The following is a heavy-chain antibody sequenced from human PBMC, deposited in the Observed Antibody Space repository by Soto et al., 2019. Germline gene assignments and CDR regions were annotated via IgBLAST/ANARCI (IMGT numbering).Heavy chain of an antibody. Sequence: PGGSLRLSCAASGFTFSSYGMHWVRQAPGKGLEWVAVIWYDGSNKYYADSVKGRFTISRDNSKNTLYLQMNSLRAEDTAVYYCARDWVGYSSSWEEPIGGPDYWGQGTLVTVSS. CDR1: GFTFSSYG. J-gene: IGHJ4*02. CDR2: IWYDGSNK. CDR3: ARDWVGYSSSWEEPIGGPDY. D-gene: IGHD6-13*01. V-gene: IGHV3-33*01.